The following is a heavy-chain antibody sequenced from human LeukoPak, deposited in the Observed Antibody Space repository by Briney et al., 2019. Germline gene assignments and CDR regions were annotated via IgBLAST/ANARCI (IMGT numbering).Heavy chain of an antibody. CDR2: IYYGGST. CDR3: ARQVPDYDFWSGYPRAQGLYWYFDL. D-gene: IGHD3-3*01. J-gene: IGHJ2*01. V-gene: IGHV4-59*08. Sequence: SETLSLTCAVYGGSFSGYYWSWIRQPPGKGLEWIGYIYYGGSTNYNPSLKSRVTISVDTSKNQFSLKLSSVTAADTAVYYCARQVPDYDFWSGYPRAQGLYWYFDLWGRGTLVTVSS. CDR1: GGSFSGYY.